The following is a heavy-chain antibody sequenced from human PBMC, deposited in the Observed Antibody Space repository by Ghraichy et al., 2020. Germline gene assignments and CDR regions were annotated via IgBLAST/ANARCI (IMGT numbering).Heavy chain of an antibody. CDR2: INSDNGGT. D-gene: IGHD1-26*01. Sequence: ASVKVSCKTSGYSFSDYYIHWVRQAPGQGLEWVGWINSDNGGTYYAQKFRDRVTMTRDTSKSTVYIEVGRLTSSDTAIYYCARPLLPRRINEGLEIWGQGTLVTVSS. V-gene: IGHV1-2*02. CDR3: ARPLLPRRINEGLEI. J-gene: IGHJ3*02. CDR1: GYSFSDYY.